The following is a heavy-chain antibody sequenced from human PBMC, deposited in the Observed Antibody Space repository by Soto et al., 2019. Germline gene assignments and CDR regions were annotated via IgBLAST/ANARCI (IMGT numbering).Heavy chain of an antibody. V-gene: IGHV4-39*01. CDR3: ASPSVDGSAFGMDV. CDR2: IYYSGST. CDR1: GGSISSSSYY. D-gene: IGHD6-19*01. Sequence: SETLSLTCTVSGGSISSSSYYWGWIRQPPGKGLEWIGSIYYSGSTYYNPSLKSRVTISVDTSKNQFSLKLSSVTAADTAVYYCASPSVDGSAFGMDVWGQGTTVTVS. J-gene: IGHJ6*02.